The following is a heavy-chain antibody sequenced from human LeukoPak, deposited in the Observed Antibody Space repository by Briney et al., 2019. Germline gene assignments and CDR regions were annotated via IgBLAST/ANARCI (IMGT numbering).Heavy chain of an antibody. V-gene: IGHV1-2*02. CDR3: ARGRGGAVAAMDV. CDR2: INPNSGGT. D-gene: IGHD6-19*01. J-gene: IGHJ6*03. Sequence: ASVKVSCKASGYTFTGYYMHWVRQAPGQGLEWMGWINPNSGGTNYAQKFQGRVTMTRDTSISTAYMELDRLRSEDTAVYYCARGRGGAVAAMDVWGKGTTVTISS. CDR1: GYTFTGYY.